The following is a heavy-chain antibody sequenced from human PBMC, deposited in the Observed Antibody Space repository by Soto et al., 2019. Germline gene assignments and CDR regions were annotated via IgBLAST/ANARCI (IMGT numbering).Heavy chain of an antibody. CDR1: GGTFSSYT. J-gene: IGHJ6*02. V-gene: IGHV1-69*13. CDR3: ASSVAKYYYYGMDV. D-gene: IGHD5-12*01. CDR2: IIPIFGTA. Sequence: ASVKVSCKASGGTFSSYTISWVRQAPGQGLEWMGGIIPIFGTANYAQKFQGRVTITADESTSTAYMELSSLRSEDTAVYYCASSVAKYYYYGMDVWGQGTTVTVSS.